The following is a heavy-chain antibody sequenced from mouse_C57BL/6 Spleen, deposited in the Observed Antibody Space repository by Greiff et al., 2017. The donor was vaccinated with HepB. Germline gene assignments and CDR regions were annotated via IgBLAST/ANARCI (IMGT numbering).Heavy chain of an antibody. CDR2: IRNKANNHAT. CDR1: GFTFSDAW. Sequence: EVQLVESGGGLVQPGGSMKLSCAASGFTFSDAWMDWVRQSPEKGLEWVAEIRNKANNHATYYAESVKGRFTISRDDSKSSVYLQMNSLRAEDTGIYYCTRTGTRYFDYWGQGTTLTVSS. V-gene: IGHV6-6*01. CDR3: TRTGTRYFDY. D-gene: IGHD4-1*01. J-gene: IGHJ2*01.